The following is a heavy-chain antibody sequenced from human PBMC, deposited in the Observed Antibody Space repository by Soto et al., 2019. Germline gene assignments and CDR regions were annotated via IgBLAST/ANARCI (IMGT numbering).Heavy chain of an antibody. V-gene: IGHV4-39*01. Sequence: SETLSLTCTVSGGSISSSSYYWGWIRQPPGKGLEWIGSIYYSGSTYYNPSLKSRVTISVDTSKNQFSLKLSSVTAADTAVYYCAKGGSGSYSNAFDIWGQGTMVTV. J-gene: IGHJ3*02. CDR1: GGSISSSSYY. CDR3: AKGGSGSYSNAFDI. D-gene: IGHD3-10*01. CDR2: IYYSGST.